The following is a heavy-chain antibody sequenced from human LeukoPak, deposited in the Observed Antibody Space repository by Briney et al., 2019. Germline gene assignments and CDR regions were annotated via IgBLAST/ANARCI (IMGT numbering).Heavy chain of an antibody. CDR2: IKQEGSEI. D-gene: IGHD2-2*01. CDR1: GFTFSSFW. J-gene: IGHJ3*02. Sequence: GSLRLSCAAPGFTFSSFWMSWVRQAPGKGLEWVATIKQEGSEIYYVDAVKGPFTLSRDNAKNSLFLQINSLRAQDTGVYYCARWDIVVVPAAAPTAFDIWGQGTMVTVSS. V-gene: IGHV3-7*01. CDR3: ARWDIVVVPAAAPTAFDI.